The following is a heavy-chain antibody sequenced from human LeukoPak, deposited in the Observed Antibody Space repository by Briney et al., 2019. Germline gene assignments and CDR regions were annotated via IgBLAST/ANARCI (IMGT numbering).Heavy chain of an antibody. D-gene: IGHD3-10*01. Sequence: ASVKVSCKASGYTFTSYGISWVRQAPGQGLEWMGWISAYNGNTNYAQKLQGRVTMTTDISTSTAYMELRSLRSDDTAVYYCARDVRLLWFGDTPENGAFDIWGQGTMVTVSS. CDR2: ISAYNGNT. CDR1: GYTFTSYG. CDR3: ARDVRLLWFGDTPENGAFDI. J-gene: IGHJ3*02. V-gene: IGHV1-18*04.